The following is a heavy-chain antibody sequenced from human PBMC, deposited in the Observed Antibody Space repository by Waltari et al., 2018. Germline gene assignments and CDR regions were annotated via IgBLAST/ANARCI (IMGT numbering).Heavy chain of an antibody. J-gene: IGHJ4*02. D-gene: IGHD4-17*01. V-gene: IGHV1-18*04. CDR2: VSPHNGDT. Sequence: QVQLVQSGAEVEKPGASVKVSCKAIGYTFTRYGISWVRQAPGQGLEWMGWVSPHNGDTDYAQKFQGRVTMATDTFMNTAYMELRSLRPDDTAVYYCARGPPYGDYLPCDYWGQGTLVTVSS. CDR1: GYTFTRYG. CDR3: ARGPPYGDYLPCDY.